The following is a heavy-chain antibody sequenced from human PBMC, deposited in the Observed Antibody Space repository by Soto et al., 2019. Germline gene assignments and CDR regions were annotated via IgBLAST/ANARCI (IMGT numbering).Heavy chain of an antibody. J-gene: IGHJ6*02. CDR1: GYTFTSYY. CDR3: ARDCPWEDPETSYSSSQAYSGMDV. Sequence: QVQLVQSGAEGKKPGASVKVSCKASGYTFTSYYMHWVRQAPGQGLEWMGIINPSGGSTSYEQKFRGRVSIARDTSPSTVYMELSSLSSEDTAVYYCARDCPWEDPETSYSSSQAYSGMDVWGQGTTVTVSS. D-gene: IGHD6-13*01. V-gene: IGHV1-46*01. CDR2: INPSGGST.